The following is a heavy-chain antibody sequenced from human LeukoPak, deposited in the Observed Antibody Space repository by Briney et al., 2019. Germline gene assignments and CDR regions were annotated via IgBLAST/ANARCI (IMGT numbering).Heavy chain of an antibody. V-gene: IGHV3-49*04. D-gene: IGHD5-12*01. J-gene: IGHJ4*02. CDR2: IRSKNYGGTT. Sequence: GRSLRLSCTGSGFTFGDYAMNWVRQAPGKGLEWVGFIRSKNYGGTTEYAASVKGRFTISRDDSKSVAYLQLNSLKTEDTAVYYCTRVIVATKDYWGQGPLVPVSS. CDR3: TRVIVATKDY. CDR1: GFTFGDYA.